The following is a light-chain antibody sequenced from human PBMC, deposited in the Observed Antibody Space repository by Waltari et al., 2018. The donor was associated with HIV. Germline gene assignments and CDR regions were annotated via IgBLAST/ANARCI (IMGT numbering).Light chain of an antibody. CDR3: QQANTFPLT. V-gene: IGKV1-12*01. CDR1: QAITNW. J-gene: IGKJ5*01. Sequence: DIQMTQTPFSVSASVGDKVTLTCRASQAITNWLAWYQQKPGEAPKLLIYAASSLESGVPSRFSGSASGTYFTLTINSLQPEDFATYVCQQANTFPLTFGQGTRLELK. CDR2: AAS.